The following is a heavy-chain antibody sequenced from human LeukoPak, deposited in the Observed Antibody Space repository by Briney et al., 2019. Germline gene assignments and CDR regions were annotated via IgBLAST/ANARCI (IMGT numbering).Heavy chain of an antibody. D-gene: IGHD6-13*01. CDR3: ARRGSPDF. Sequence: GGSPRLSCAGSGFTFSSYIMHWVRQVPGKGLEWVSTISGSGTYIYYADSLKGRFTVSRDNTNNSLSLQMNNLGVDDTGVYYCARRGSPDFWGQGTLVTVSA. V-gene: IGHV3-21*01. J-gene: IGHJ4*02. CDR1: GFTFSSYI. CDR2: ISGSGTYI.